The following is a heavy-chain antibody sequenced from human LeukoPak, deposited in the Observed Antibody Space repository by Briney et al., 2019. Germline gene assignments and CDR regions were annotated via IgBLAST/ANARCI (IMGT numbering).Heavy chain of an antibody. CDR3: ATWGRSGWYFAFDI. J-gene: IGHJ3*02. Sequence: ASVKVSCKASGGTFSSYVISWVRQAPGQGLEWMGRIIPILGIANYAQKFQGRVTITADKSTSTAYMELSSLRSEDTAVYYCATWGRSGWYFAFDIWGQGTMVTVSS. CDR2: IIPILGIA. CDR1: GGTFSSYV. D-gene: IGHD6-19*01. V-gene: IGHV1-69*04.